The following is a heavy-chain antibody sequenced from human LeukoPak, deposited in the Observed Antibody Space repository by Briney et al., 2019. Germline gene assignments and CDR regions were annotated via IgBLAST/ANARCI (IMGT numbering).Heavy chain of an antibody. D-gene: IGHD3-3*01. CDR1: GYTFTSYA. CDR3: ARERPRGNYDFWSGYYTSPPDAFDI. J-gene: IGHJ3*02. Sequence: ASVKVSCKASGYTFTSYAMNWVRQAPGQGLEWMGWINTNTGDPTYAQGFTGRFVFSLDTSVSTAYLQISSLKAEDTAVYYCARERPRGNYDFWSGYYTSPPDAFDIWGQGTMVTVSS. CDR2: INTNTGDP. V-gene: IGHV7-4-1*02.